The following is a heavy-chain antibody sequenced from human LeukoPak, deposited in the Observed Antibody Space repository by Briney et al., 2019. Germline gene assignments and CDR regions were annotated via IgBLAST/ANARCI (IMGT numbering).Heavy chain of an antibody. Sequence: SETLSLTCSVSDGSINSDTYYWGWIRQPPGKGLEWIASIYSGGNTFYNPSLKSRVTISIDTSKKQFSLKLTSVTAADTAGYYCARDQRSLFDVWGQGSLVTVSS. CDR3: ARDQRSLFDV. D-gene: IGHD1-26*01. V-gene: IGHV4-39*07. J-gene: IGHJ4*02. CDR1: DGSINSDTYY. CDR2: IYSGGNT.